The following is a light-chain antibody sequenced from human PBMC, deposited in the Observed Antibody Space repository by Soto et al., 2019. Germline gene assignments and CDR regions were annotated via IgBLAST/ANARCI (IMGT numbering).Light chain of an antibody. CDR1: SSYVGGYNY. CDR3: CSYAGSPRYV. V-gene: IGLV2-11*01. Sequence: QSALTQPRSLSGSPGQSVTISCTGTSSYVGGYNYVSWYQQHPGKAPKVMLYDVSERPSGVPDRFSGSKSGNTASLTISGLQAEDEADYYCCSYAGSPRYVLGPGTKLTVL. CDR2: DVS. J-gene: IGLJ1*01.